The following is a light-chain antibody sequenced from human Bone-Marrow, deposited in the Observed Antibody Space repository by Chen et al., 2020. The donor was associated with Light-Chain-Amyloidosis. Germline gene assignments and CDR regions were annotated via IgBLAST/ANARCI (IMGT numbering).Light chain of an antibody. Sequence: SYELTQPPSVSVSPGHTARITCSGDDLPTKYAYWYQQKPGQAPVLVIHRDTERPSGFSERFSGSSSGTTATLTISGVQAEDEADYHCQSADCSGTYEVIFGGGTKLTVL. V-gene: IGLV3-25*03. CDR3: QSADCSGTYEVI. CDR1: DLPTKY. CDR2: RDT. J-gene: IGLJ2*01.